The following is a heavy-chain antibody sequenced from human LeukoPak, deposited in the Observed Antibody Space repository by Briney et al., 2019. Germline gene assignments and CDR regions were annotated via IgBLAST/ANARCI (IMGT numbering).Heavy chain of an antibody. Sequence: GASVKVSCKVSGYTLTELSMHWVRQAPGKGLEWMGGFDPGDGETIYAQKFQGRVTMTEDTSTDTAYMELSSLRSEDTAVYYCATADLHGSSWYKGFVYWGQGTLVTVSS. CDR2: FDPGDGET. CDR3: ATADLHGSSWYKGFVY. V-gene: IGHV1-24*01. D-gene: IGHD6-13*01. CDR1: GYTLTELS. J-gene: IGHJ4*02.